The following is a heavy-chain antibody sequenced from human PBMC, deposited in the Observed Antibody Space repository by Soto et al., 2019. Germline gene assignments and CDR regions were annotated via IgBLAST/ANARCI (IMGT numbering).Heavy chain of an antibody. CDR3: AKDLDKWLAHGWLDP. Sequence: GGSLRLSCAASGFTFSSYAMSWVRQAPGKGLEWVSAISGSGGSTYYADSVKGRFTISRDNSKNTLYLQMNSLRAEDTAVYYCAKDLDKWLAHGWLDPWGQGTLVTVYS. V-gene: IGHV3-23*01. CDR1: GFTFSSYA. D-gene: IGHD6-19*01. CDR2: ISGSGGST. J-gene: IGHJ5*02.